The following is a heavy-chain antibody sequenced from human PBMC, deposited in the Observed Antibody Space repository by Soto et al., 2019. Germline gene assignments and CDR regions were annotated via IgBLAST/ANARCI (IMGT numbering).Heavy chain of an antibody. J-gene: IGHJ5*02. CDR3: ARGGYCSSTSCSFDP. D-gene: IGHD2-2*01. CDR2: IYHSGST. Sequence: SETLSLTCAVSGGSISSSNWWSWVRQPPGKGLEWIGEIYHSGSTNYNPSLKSRVTISVDKSKNQFSLKLSSVTAADTAVYYCARGGYCSSTSCSFDPWGQGTLVTVSS. V-gene: IGHV4-4*02. CDR1: GGSISSSNW.